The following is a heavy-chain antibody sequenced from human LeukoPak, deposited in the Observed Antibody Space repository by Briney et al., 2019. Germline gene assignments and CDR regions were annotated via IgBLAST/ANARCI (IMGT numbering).Heavy chain of an antibody. CDR2: INHSGST. J-gene: IGHJ1*01. V-gene: IGHV4-34*01. Sequence: SETPSLTCAVYGGSFSGYYWSWIRQPPGKGLEWIGEINHSGSTNYNPSLKSRVTISVDTSKNQFSLKLSSLTAADTAVYYCARVGRIFRTHDEYFQHWGQGTLVTVSS. CDR3: ARVGRIFRTHDEYFQH. D-gene: IGHD2-15*01. CDR1: GGSFSGYY.